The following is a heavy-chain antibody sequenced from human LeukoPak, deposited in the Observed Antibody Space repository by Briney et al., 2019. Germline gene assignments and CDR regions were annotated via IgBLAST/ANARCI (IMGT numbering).Heavy chain of an antibody. CDR2: INWNGGST. J-gene: IGHJ6*04. V-gene: IGHV3-20*04. CDR1: GFTFDDYG. Sequence: RLGGSLRLSCAASGFTFDDYGMSWVRQAPGKGLEWVSGINWNGGSTGYADSVKGRFTISRDNAKNSLYLQMNSLRAEDTAVYYCAELGITMIGGVWGKGTTVTISS. CDR3: AELGITMIGGV. D-gene: IGHD3-10*02.